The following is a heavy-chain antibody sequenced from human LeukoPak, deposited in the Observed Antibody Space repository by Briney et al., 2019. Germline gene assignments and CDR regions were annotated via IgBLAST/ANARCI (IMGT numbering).Heavy chain of an antibody. CDR3: AKVLRYFDWLLDDYGMDV. Sequence: ASVKVSCKASGYTFTGYYMHWVRQAPGRGLEWMGWINPNSGGTNYAQKFQGRVTMTRDTSISTAYMELSRLRSDDTAVYYCAKVLRYFDWLLDDYGMDVWGQGTTVTVSS. D-gene: IGHD3-9*01. V-gene: IGHV1-2*02. CDR2: INPNSGGT. J-gene: IGHJ6*02. CDR1: GYTFTGYY.